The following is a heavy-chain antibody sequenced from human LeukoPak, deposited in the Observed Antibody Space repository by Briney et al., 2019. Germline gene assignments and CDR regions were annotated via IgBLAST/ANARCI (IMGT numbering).Heavy chain of an antibody. CDR1: GFSFDICA. V-gene: IGHV3-23*01. J-gene: IGHJ4*02. CDR2: IGGPTET. D-gene: IGHD4-23*01. Sequence: PGGSLSLSCVASGFSFDICAMSWVRQAPGKGPEWVSSIGGPTETFYADSVKGRFTVSRDNSQNTLYLQMNSLRGEDTAVYYCAKDATPRNSIWDYFGKWGQGALVTVST. CDR3: AKDATPRNSIWDYFGK.